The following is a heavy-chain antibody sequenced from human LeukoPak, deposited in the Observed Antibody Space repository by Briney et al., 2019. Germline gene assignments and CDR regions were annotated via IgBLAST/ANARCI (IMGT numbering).Heavy chain of an antibody. CDR1: GFTFDAYG. J-gene: IGHJ4*02. V-gene: IGHV3-20*04. CDR2: INWSGGST. CDR3: ARVYMSKVPFS. D-gene: IGHD3-10*01. Sequence: PGGSLRLSCAASGFTFDAYGMTWVRQAPGKGLEWVSGINWSGGSTGYADSVKGRFTIPRDNAKNSLYLQMNSLRAEDTALYYCARVYMSKVPFSWGQGTLVTVSS.